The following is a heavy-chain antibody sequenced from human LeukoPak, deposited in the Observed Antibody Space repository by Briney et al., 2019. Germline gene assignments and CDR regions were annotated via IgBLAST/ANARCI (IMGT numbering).Heavy chain of an antibody. CDR2: IKHNGDEL. CDR3: ARELRTFDS. V-gene: IGHV3-7*01. D-gene: IGHD3-16*01. CDR1: GFTFSSYW. J-gene: IGHJ4*02. Sequence: GGSLRLSCAASGFTFSSYWMTWVRQVPGKGLEWVANIKHNGDELNYVDSVEGRFTISRDNAKNSLYLHMTSLRAEDTAVYYCARELRTFDSWGQGTLVTVSS.